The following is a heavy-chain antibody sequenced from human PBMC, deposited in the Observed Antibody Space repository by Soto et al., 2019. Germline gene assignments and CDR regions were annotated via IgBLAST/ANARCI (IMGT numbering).Heavy chain of an antibody. CDR3: TRRRGGWCINQLLNAFDI. J-gene: IGHJ3*02. CDR1: GGSISSYY. CDR2: IYYSGST. D-gene: IGHD2-2*01. Sequence: QVQLQASGPGLVKPSETLSLTCTDSGGSISSYYWSWIRQPPGQGLEWIGYIYYSGSTNYNPSLKSRVTRSVDTFKGQFSLKLSSVAATDTAVYYCTRRRGGWCINQLLNAFDIWGQGTMVTVSS. V-gene: IGHV4-59*01.